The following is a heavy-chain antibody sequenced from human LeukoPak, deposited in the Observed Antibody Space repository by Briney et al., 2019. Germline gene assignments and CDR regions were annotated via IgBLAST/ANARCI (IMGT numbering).Heavy chain of an antibody. CDR1: GFNFNNYN. V-gene: IGHV3-48*01. J-gene: IGHJ4*02. CDR3: AREPTYSSSWYTSCDY. CDR2: ITLSSSSI. D-gene: IGHD6-13*01. Sequence: GGSLRLSCAASGFNFNNYNMNWVRQAPGKGLEWVSHITLSSSSIYYADSVKGRFTISRDNAKNSLYLQMNSLRAEDTAVYYCAREPTYSSSWYTSCDYWGQGTLVTVSS.